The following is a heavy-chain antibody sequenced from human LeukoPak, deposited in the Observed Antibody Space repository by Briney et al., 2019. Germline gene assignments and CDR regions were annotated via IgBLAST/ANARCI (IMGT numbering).Heavy chain of an antibody. CDR1: GFTFSNAW. V-gene: IGHV3-15*01. CDR2: VKSKSDGGAI. Sequence: GGSLRLSCAASGFTFSNAWFSWVRQAPGKGLEWVGRVKSKSDGGAIDYAAPVKGRFSISRDDSKNTVYLQMNSLKTEDTAVYYCSIGAAIDYWGQGTLVTVSS. CDR3: SIGAAIDY. J-gene: IGHJ4*02. D-gene: IGHD6-13*01.